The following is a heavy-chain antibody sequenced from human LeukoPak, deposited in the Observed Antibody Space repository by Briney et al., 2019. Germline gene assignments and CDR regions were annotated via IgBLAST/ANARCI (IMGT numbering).Heavy chain of an antibody. Sequence: GGSLRLSCAASGFTFSRYWMSWVRQAPGKGLEWVANIKEDGSEKYYVGSVGGRFTISRDNAKNSLYLQMNSLRVEDTAVYFCARAPEDTSISPCDYWGQGTLVTVSS. CDR2: IKEDGSEK. CDR3: ARAPEDTSISPCDY. CDR1: GFTFSRYW. J-gene: IGHJ4*02. V-gene: IGHV3-7*01. D-gene: IGHD5-18*01.